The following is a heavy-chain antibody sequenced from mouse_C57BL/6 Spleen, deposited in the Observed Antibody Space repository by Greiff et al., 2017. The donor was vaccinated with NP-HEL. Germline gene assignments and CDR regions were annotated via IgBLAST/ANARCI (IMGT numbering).Heavy chain of an antibody. Sequence: VQLQESGPELVKPGASVKISCKASGYAFSSSWMNWVKQRPGKGLEWIGRIYPGDGDTNYNGKFKGKATLTADKSSSTTYMQLSSLTSEDSAVYFCARCPDSSGYYFDYWGQGTTLTVSS. CDR2: IYPGDGDT. V-gene: IGHV1-82*01. CDR3: ARCPDSSGYYFDY. D-gene: IGHD3-2*02. CDR1: GYAFSSSW. J-gene: IGHJ2*01.